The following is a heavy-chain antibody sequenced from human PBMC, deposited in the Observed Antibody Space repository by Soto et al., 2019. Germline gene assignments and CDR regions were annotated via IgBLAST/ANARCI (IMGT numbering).Heavy chain of an antibody. CDR1: GYTLTELS. CDR2: FGPEDGET. J-gene: IGHJ4*02. V-gene: IGHV1-24*01. D-gene: IGHD3-3*01. CDR3: TTGQRPLRFLEWLSRYYFDY. Sequence: GASVKVSCKVSGYTLTELSMHWVRQAPGKGLEWMGGFGPEDGETLYAQKFQGRVTMTEDTSTDTAYMELSSLRSEDTAVYYCTTGQRPLRFLEWLSRYYFDYWGQGTLVTVSS.